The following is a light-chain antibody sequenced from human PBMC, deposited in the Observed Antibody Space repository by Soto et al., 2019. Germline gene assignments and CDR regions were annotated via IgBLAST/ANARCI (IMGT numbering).Light chain of an antibody. V-gene: IGLV1-44*01. Sequence: QAVVTQPPSASGTPGQRVTISCSGSSSNVGRDFVYWFQQLPGTAPKLLISNNNQRPSGVPDRFSGSKSGTSASLAISGLQSEDEATYYCAAWDDSLNGRVFGGGTKLTVL. CDR2: NNN. CDR3: AAWDDSLNGRV. CDR1: SSNVGRDF. J-gene: IGLJ3*02.